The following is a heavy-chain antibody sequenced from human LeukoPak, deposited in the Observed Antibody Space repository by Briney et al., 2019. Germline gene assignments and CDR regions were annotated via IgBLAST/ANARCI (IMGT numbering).Heavy chain of an antibody. Sequence: GGSLRLSCAASGFSLRDYSMDWVRQAPGKGLEWVSSISSSSRYTFYVDSVKGRFTISRDDAKNSLYLQMNSLRVEDTAVYYCARDEARGYDFRPQDHWGQGTLVSVSS. CDR1: GFSLRDYS. D-gene: IGHD3-3*01. V-gene: IGHV3-21*01. CDR3: ARDEARGYDFRPQDH. J-gene: IGHJ4*02. CDR2: ISSSSRYT.